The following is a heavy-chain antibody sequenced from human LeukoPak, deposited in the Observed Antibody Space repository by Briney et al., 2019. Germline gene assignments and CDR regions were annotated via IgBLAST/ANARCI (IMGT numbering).Heavy chain of an antibody. CDR1: GFTFSSYW. J-gene: IGHJ3*02. V-gene: IGHV3-7*01. Sequence: SGGSLRLSCAASGFTFSSYWMSWVRQAPGKGLEWVANIKQDGSEKYYVASVKGRFTISRDNAKNSLYLQMNSLRAEDTAVYYCARESDYGAFDIWGQGTMVTVSS. CDR3: ARESDYGAFDI. D-gene: IGHD3-16*01. CDR2: IKQDGSEK.